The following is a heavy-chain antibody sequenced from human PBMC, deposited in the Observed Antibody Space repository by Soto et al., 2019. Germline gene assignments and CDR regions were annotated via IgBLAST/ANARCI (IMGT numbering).Heavy chain of an antibody. CDR3: ARDPGPSYFWSGYFLDY. J-gene: IGHJ4*02. CDR2: ISAYNGNT. V-gene: IGHV1-18*01. D-gene: IGHD3-3*01. Sequence: ASVKVSCKASGYTFTSYGISWVRQAPGQGLEWMGWISAYNGNTNYAQKLQGRVTMTTDTSTSTAYMELRSLRSDDTAVYYCARDPGPSYFWSGYFLDYWGQGTLVAASS. CDR1: GYTFTSYG.